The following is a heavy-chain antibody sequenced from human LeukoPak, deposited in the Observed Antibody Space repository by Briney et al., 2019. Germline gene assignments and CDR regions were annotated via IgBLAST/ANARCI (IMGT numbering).Heavy chain of an antibody. J-gene: IGHJ4*02. CDR1: GFTFSSYW. D-gene: IGHD3-10*01. CDR3: AGGDPTGLYDY. V-gene: IGHV3-74*01. Sequence: GGSLRLSCAASGFTFSSYWMHWVRQAPGKGLVWVSRINSDGSSTSYADSVKGRFTISRDNAKNTLYLQMNSLRAEDTAVYYCAGGDPTGLYDYWGQGTLVTVSS. CDR2: INSDGSST.